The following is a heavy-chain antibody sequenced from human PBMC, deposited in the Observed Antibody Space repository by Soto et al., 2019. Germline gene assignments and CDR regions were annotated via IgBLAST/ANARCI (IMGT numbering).Heavy chain of an antibody. CDR1: GGSFSGYY. CDR3: ARGRSNYYYGMDV. D-gene: IGHD4-4*01. CDR2: INHSGST. V-gene: IGHV4-34*01. Sequence: ETLSLTCAGYGGSFSGYYWSWIRQPPGKGLECIGEINHSGSTNYNPSLKSRVTISVDTSKNQISLRLSSVTAADTAVYYCARGRSNYYYGMDVWGQGTTVTVSS. J-gene: IGHJ6*02.